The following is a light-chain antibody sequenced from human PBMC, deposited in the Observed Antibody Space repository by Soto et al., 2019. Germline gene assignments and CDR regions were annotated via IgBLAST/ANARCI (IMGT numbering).Light chain of an antibody. V-gene: IGKV1-33*01. CDR1: QDISNY. CDR3: QQYDSFPRT. CDR2: HAS. J-gene: IGKJ2*01. Sequence: DILMTQSPSSLSPSVGDRVTIPCQARQDISNYLNWYQQKPGKAPKLLIYHASNLETGVPSRFSGSGSGTHFTFTISSLQHEDIATYFCQQYDSFPRTFGQGTKLDLK.